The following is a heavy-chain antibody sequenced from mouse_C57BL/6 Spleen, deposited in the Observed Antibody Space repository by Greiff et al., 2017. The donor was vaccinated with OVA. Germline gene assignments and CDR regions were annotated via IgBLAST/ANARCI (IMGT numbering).Heavy chain of an antibody. CDR2: IWRGGST. Sequence: VMLVESGPGLVQPSQSLSITCTVSGFSLTSYGVHWVRQSPGKGLEWLGVIWRGGSTDYNAAFMSRLSITKDNSKSQVFFKMNSLQADDTAIYYCAKNRDLDYGSSYYAMDYWGQGTSVTVSS. D-gene: IGHD1-1*01. J-gene: IGHJ4*01. CDR1: GFSLTSYG. CDR3: AKNRDLDYGSSYYAMDY. V-gene: IGHV2-5*01.